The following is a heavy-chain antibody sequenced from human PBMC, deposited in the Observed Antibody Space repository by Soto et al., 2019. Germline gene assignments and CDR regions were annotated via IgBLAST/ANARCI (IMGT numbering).Heavy chain of an antibody. Sequence: GESLKISCEASGYSFTTYLIAWVRQMPGKGLEWMGVIYPGDSDTRYSPSFQGQVTISADKSISTAYLQWRSLKASDTAMYYCARGRGGFDPWGQGTLVTVSS. CDR1: GYSFTTYL. V-gene: IGHV5-51*01. J-gene: IGHJ5*02. CDR2: IYPGDSDT. CDR3: ARGRGGFDP.